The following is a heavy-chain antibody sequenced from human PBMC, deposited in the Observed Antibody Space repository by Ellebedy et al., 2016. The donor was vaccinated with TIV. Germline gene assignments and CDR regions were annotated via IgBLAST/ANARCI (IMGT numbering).Heavy chain of an antibody. J-gene: IGHJ3*02. CDR1: GFTFSSYS. CDR3: AELTSSASDI. V-gene: IGHV3-48*02. CDR2: ISSSSSTI. Sequence: PGGSLRLSCAASGFTFSSYSMNWVRQAPGKGLEWVSYISSSSSTIHYADSVKGRFTVSRDNAKNSLYLQMNSLRDEETAVYNCAELTSSASDIWGQGTMVIVSS. D-gene: IGHD3-10*01.